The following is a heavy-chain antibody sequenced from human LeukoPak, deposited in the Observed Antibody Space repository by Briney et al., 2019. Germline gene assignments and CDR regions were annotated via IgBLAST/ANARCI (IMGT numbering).Heavy chain of an antibody. CDR1: GYTFTSYA. V-gene: IGHV1-3*01. Sequence: ASVKVSCKASGYTFTSYAMHWVRQAPGQRLEWMGWTNAGNGNTKYSQKFQGRVTLTRDTSASTAYMELSSLRSEDTAVYYCARAPPPYGDYAYYFDYWGQGTLVTVSS. J-gene: IGHJ4*02. CDR2: TNAGNGNT. CDR3: ARAPPPYGDYAYYFDY. D-gene: IGHD4-17*01.